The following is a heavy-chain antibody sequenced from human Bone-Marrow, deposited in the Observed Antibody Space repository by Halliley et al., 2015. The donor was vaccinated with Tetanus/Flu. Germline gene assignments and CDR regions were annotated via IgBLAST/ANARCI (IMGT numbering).Heavy chain of an antibody. V-gene: IGHV3-23*01. Sequence: IPGGGGRPYYADSVKGRFTISRDNSKNMLYLQINSLGVEDTAVYYCAKGPPTVAVAFYFDYWGQGTLVTVSS. CDR2: IPGGGGRP. J-gene: IGHJ4*02. CDR3: AKGPPTVAVAFYFDY. D-gene: IGHD6-19*01.